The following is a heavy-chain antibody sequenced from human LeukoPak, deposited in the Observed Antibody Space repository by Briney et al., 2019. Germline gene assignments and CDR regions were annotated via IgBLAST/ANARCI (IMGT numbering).Heavy chain of an antibody. CDR1: GYTFTGYY. V-gene: IGHV1-2*02. Sequence: ASVKVSCKASGYTFTGYYMHWVRQAPGQGREWRGWINPNSGGTNYAQKFQGRVTMTRDTSISTAYMELSRLRSDDTAVYYCAGSGSYYKGNWFDPWGQGTLVTVSS. CDR2: INPNSGGT. D-gene: IGHD3-10*01. J-gene: IGHJ5*02. CDR3: AGSGSYYKGNWFDP.